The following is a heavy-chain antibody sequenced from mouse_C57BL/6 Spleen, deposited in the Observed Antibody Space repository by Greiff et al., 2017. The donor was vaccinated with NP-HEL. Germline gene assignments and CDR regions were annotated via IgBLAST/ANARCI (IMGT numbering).Heavy chain of an antibody. V-gene: IGHV1-69*01. D-gene: IGHD3-3*01. CDR1: GYTFTSYW. CDR3: ARGDGNYGDY. J-gene: IGHJ2*01. CDR2: IDPSDSYT. Sequence: QVQLQQPGAELVMPGASVKLSCKASGYTFTSYWMHWVKQRPGQGLEWIGEIDPSDSYTNYNQKFKGKSTLTVDKSSSTAYMQLSSLTSEDSAVYYCARGDGNYGDYWGKGTTLTVSS.